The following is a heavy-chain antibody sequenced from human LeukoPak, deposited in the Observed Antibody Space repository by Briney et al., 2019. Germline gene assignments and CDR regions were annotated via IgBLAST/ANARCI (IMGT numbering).Heavy chain of an antibody. V-gene: IGHV3-23*01. CDR3: AKPYYYGSGSYYNLYYFDY. D-gene: IGHD3-10*01. J-gene: IGHJ4*02. Sequence: PGGSLRLSCAASGFTFSSYAMSWVRQAPGKGLEWVSAISGSGGSTYYADSVKGRFTISRDNSKNTLYLQMNSLRAEDTAVYYCAKPYYYGSGSYYNLYYFDYWGQGTLVTVSS. CDR1: GFTFSSYA. CDR2: ISGSGGST.